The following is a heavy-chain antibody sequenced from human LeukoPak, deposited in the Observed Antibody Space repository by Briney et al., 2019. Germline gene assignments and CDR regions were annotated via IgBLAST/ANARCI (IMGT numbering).Heavy chain of an antibody. D-gene: IGHD5-24*01. CDR3: AADVDGYNDPYDAFDI. CDR2: VSNSGDYI. V-gene: IGHV3-21*06. Sequence: GGSLRLSCAASGFSFSSYRMNWVRQAPGKGLEWASSVSNSGDYIHYADSVKGRFTISRDNSKNSLYLQMNSLRAEDTAVYYCAADVDGYNDPYDAFDIWGQGTMVTVSS. J-gene: IGHJ3*02. CDR1: GFSFSSYR.